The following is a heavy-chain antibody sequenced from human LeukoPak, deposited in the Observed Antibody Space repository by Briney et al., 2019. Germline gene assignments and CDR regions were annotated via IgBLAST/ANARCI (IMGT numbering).Heavy chain of an antibody. Sequence: QPGGSLRLSCAVSGFTFSGFWMSWSRQAPGKGLEWVASINSDGSEGYYADVVKGRFTISRDNAKNSLYLQINGLRAEDTAVYYCARSSYSSSSSVWGQGTMVTVSS. V-gene: IGHV3-7*03. D-gene: IGHD6-6*01. J-gene: IGHJ3*01. CDR1: GFTFSGFW. CDR2: INSDGSEG. CDR3: ARSSYSSSSSV.